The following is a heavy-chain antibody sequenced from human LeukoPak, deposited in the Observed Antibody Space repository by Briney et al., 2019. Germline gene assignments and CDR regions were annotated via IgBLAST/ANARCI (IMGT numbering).Heavy chain of an antibody. CDR3: AREIGLLDY. CDR2: IGAGGDVT. CDR1: GVSFSNYA. Sequence: GGSLRLSCAASGVSFSNYAMSWVRQAPGKGLEWVSSIGAGGDVTYYADSVKGRFTLSRDNSKNMLYLQMNSLRSEDTAVYFCAREIGLLDYWGQGILVTVSS. D-gene: IGHD5/OR15-5a*01. J-gene: IGHJ4*02. V-gene: IGHV3-23*01.